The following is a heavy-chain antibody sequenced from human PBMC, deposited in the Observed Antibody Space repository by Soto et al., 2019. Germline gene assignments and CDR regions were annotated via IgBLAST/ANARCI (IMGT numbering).Heavy chain of an antibody. V-gene: IGHV3-30-3*01. J-gene: IGHJ4*02. CDR2: ISYDGSNK. Sequence: GVSLILSCAASGFTFSSYAMHWVRQAPGKGLEWVAVISYDGSNKYYADSVKGRFTISRDNSKNTLYLQMNSLRAEDTAVYYCARVIVLMTLDDYFDYWGQGTMVIVSS. CDR1: GFTFSSYA. D-gene: IGHD2-8*01. CDR3: ARVIVLMTLDDYFDY.